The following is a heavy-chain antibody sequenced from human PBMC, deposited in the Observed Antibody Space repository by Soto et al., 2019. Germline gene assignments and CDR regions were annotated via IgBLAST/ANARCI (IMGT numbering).Heavy chain of an antibody. V-gene: IGHV4-34*01. J-gene: IGHJ4*02. CDR3: ARKTTYGSVSYLTEYYFDY. D-gene: IGHD3-10*01. CDR1: GGSFSGYY. CDR2: INHSGST. Sequence: PSETLSLTCAVYGGSFSGYYWSWIRQPPGKGLEWIGEINHSGSTNYNPSLKTRITISVDTSKNHFSLRLSSVTAADTAVYYCARKTTYGSVSYLTEYYFDYWGQGTLVTVSS.